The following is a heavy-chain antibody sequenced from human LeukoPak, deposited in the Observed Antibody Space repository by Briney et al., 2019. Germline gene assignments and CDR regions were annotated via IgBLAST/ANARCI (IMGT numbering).Heavy chain of an antibody. CDR1: GFTFSSSG. Sequence: VPPGRSLRLSCSASGFTFSSSGMPWLRRAPGKGLEWLAVVSFDGKTKYYADSVKGRFTISRDNSKNTLSLQMDSLRAEDTAVYYCTKEPSEHVSGWYFRYWGQGTLVTVSS. V-gene: IGHV3-30*18. D-gene: IGHD6-19*01. CDR2: VSFDGKTK. CDR3: TKEPSEHVSGWYFRY. J-gene: IGHJ4*02.